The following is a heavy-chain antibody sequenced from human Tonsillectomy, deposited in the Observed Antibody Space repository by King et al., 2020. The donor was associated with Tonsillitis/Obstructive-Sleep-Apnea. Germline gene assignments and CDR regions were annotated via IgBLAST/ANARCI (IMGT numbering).Heavy chain of an antibody. Sequence: QLVQSGGGVVQTGGSLRLSCAASGFTFDDYAMHWVRQAPGKGLEWVCLISGDGGSTYYADSVKGRFTISRDNSKNSLYLQMNSLRTEDTALYYCAKAKWGGSTMTTVTGFDYWGQGTLVTVSS. CDR1: GFTFDDYA. D-gene: IGHD4-11*01. CDR3: AKAKWGGSTMTTVTGFDY. CDR2: ISGDGGST. V-gene: IGHV3-43*02. J-gene: IGHJ4*02.